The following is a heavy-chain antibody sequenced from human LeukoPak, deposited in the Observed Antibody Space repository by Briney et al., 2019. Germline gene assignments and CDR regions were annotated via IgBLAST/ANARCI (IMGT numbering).Heavy chain of an antibody. J-gene: IGHJ4*02. CDR3: VNLTAVGFVDS. Sequence: GRSLRLSCAASGFSFDDYAMPWVRQAPGKGLEWVSGIGWNGGGIVYADSVKGRFTISRDNAKNSLYLQMNSLGAEDTALYYCVNLTAVGFVDSWGQGTLVTVSS. CDR1: GFSFDDYA. D-gene: IGHD4-17*01. V-gene: IGHV3-9*01. CDR2: IGWNGGGI.